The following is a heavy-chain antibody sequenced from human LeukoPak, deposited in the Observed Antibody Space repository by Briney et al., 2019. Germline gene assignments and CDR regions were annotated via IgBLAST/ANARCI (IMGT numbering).Heavy chain of an antibody. J-gene: IGHJ3*02. CDR1: GGSFSGYY. CDR3: ARAGSYYDSSGYMGVAFDI. Sequence: SETLSLTCAVYGGSFSGYYWSWIRQPPGKGLEWIGEINHSGSTNYNPSLKSRVTISVDTSKNQFSLKLSSVTAADTAVYYCARAGSYYDSSGYMGVAFDIWGQGTMVTVSS. D-gene: IGHD3-22*01. CDR2: INHSGST. V-gene: IGHV4-34*01.